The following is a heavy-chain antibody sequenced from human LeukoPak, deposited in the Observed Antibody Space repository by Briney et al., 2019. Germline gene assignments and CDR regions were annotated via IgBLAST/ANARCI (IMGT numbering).Heavy chain of an antibody. Sequence: PGGSLRLSCAASGFTFSGYSITWVRQAPGKGLEWVSYISSSSGPIYYADSVKGRFTISRDNAKNSLYLQMNSLRAEDTAVYYCAELGITMIGGVWGKGTTVTISS. V-gene: IGHV3-48*04. CDR3: AELGITMIGGV. J-gene: IGHJ6*04. CDR1: GFTFSGYS. D-gene: IGHD3-10*02. CDR2: ISSSSGPI.